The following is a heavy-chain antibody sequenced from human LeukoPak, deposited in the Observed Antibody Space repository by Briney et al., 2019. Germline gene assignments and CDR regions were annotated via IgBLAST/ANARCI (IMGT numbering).Heavy chain of an antibody. CDR2: IFFTGST. D-gene: IGHD3-22*01. V-gene: IGHV4-39*01. CDR3: ARQIVSSGYLPWAFDI. Sequence: PSETLSLTCTVSGGSITSGNYYWGWIPPPPGKELEWIGDIFFTGSTYHSPSLKSGVTISVSTSTTQFSLKLTSVTAADTAVYYCARQIVSSGYLPWAFDIWGQGTVVTVSS. CDR1: GGSITSGNYY. J-gene: IGHJ3*02.